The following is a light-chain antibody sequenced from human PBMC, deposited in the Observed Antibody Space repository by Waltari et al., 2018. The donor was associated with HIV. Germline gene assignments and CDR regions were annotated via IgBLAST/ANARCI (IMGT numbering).Light chain of an antibody. CDR3: SSYGGRSTFVV. CDR1: SSDVGSYNL. Sequence: QSALTQPASVSGSPGQSITISCTGTSSDVGSYNLVSWYQQHPGKAPKVMITEVSKRPFGVAILLSGSKSGNKASLTISGPEAEDEADYYCSSYGGRSTFVVFGGGTKLTDL. J-gene: IGLJ2*01. V-gene: IGLV2-23*02. CDR2: EVS.